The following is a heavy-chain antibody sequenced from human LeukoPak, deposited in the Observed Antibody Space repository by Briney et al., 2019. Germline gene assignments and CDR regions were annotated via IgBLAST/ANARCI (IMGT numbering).Heavy chain of an antibody. V-gene: IGHV4-59*01. CDR2: IYYSGST. J-gene: IGHJ6*02. CDR3: ARDSAAAGPHYYYGMDV. CDR1: GGSISSYY. D-gene: IGHD6-13*01. Sequence: SETLSLTCTVSGGSISSYYWSWIRQPPGKGLEWIGYIYYSGSTNYNPSLKSRVTISVDTSKNQFSLKLSSVTAADTAVYYCARDSAAAGPHYYYGMDVWGQGTTVTVSS.